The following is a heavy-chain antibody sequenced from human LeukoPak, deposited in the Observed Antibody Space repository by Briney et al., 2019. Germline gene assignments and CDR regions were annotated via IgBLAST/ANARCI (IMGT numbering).Heavy chain of an antibody. J-gene: IGHJ5*02. CDR3: ATSLGESTFET. D-gene: IGHD3-3*02. CDR2: IWYDGSNK. Sequence: PGGSLRLSCAASGFKFRNYGMHWVRQAPGKGLEWVAVIWYDGSNKYYADSVKGRFTISRDNSTNTLYVQMNSLRVEDTAVYYCATSLGESTFETWGQGTLVTVSS. CDR1: GFKFRNYG. V-gene: IGHV3-33*01.